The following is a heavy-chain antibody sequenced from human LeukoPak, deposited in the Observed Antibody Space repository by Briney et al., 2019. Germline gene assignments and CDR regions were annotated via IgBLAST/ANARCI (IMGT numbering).Heavy chain of an antibody. V-gene: IGHV3-7*01. J-gene: IGHJ4*02. CDR3: ARVQPLEWLTHSFDY. CDR1: GFTFSSYW. D-gene: IGHD3-3*01. CDR2: IKQDGSEK. Sequence: PEGSLRLSCAASGFTFSSYWMSWVRQAPGKGLEWVANIKQDGSEKYYVDSVKGRFTISRDNAKNSLYLQMNSLRAEDTAVYYCARVQPLEWLTHSFDYWGQGTLVTVSS.